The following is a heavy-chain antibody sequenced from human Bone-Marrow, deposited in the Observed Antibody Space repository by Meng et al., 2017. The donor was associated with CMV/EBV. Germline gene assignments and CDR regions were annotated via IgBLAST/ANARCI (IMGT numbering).Heavy chain of an antibody. J-gene: IGHJ4*02. CDR2: IRYNGNTK. Sequence: GESLKISCAASGLTLSSHGVHWVRQAPGRGPEWVAFIRYNGNTKHYADSVKGRFTISRDNAKNTLYLQMNSLRAEDTAVYYCAREGLLYSDPFDYWGQGTLVTVSS. D-gene: IGHD3-3*01. CDR1: GLTLSSHG. V-gene: IGHV3-30*02. CDR3: AREGLLYSDPFDY.